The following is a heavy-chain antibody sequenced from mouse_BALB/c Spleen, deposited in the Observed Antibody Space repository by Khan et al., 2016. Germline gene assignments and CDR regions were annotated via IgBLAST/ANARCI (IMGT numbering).Heavy chain of an antibody. CDR2: IHYSGST. CDR1: GYSISSGYS. Sequence: VQLKESGPDLVKPSQSLSLTCTVTGYSISSGYSWHWIRQFPGNKLEWMVYIHYSGSTNHNPSLKSRISITRDTSKNQFLLQLISVTTEDAATYYSTRGDYYGSGYWGQGTTLTVSS. V-gene: IGHV3-1*02. D-gene: IGHD1-1*01. J-gene: IGHJ2*01. CDR3: TRGDYYGSGY.